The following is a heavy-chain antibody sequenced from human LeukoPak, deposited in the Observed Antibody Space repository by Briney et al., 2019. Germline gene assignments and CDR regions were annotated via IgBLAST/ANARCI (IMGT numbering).Heavy chain of an antibody. CDR1: GFTFSSYS. V-gene: IGHV3-48*01. CDR2: ISSSSSTI. D-gene: IGHD3-16*01. Sequence: GGSLRLSCAASGFTFSSYSMNWVRQAPGKGLEWVSYISSSSSTIYYADSVKGRFTISRDNAKNTLYLQMNSLRVEDTALYYCGKDPNGDYVGAFDIWGQGTMVIVSS. CDR3: GKDPNGDYVGAFDI. J-gene: IGHJ3*02.